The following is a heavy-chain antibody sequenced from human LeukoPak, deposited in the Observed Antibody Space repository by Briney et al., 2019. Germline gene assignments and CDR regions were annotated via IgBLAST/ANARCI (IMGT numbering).Heavy chain of an antibody. Sequence: ETLSLTCAVYGVSFSGYYWSWIRQPPGKGLEWVSAISGNGGTTHYADSVKGRFTISRDNSKNTLYLQMNSLRAEDTAVYYCAKDLAAVHDSSGYYSGYWGQGTLVTVSS. V-gene: IGHV3-23*01. CDR3: AKDLAAVHDSSGYYSGY. J-gene: IGHJ4*02. CDR1: GVSFSGYY. D-gene: IGHD3-22*01. CDR2: ISGNGGTT.